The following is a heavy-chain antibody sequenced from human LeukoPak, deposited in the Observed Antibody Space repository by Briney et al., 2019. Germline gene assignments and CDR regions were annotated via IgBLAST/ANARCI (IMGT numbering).Heavy chain of an antibody. V-gene: IGHV3-23*01. J-gene: IGHJ4*02. CDR3: AKDGPGDSSSWRCFDY. CDR2: ISGSGGST. CDR1: GFTFSSYA. Sequence: GGSLRLSCAASGFTFSSYAMSWVRQAPGKGLEWASAISGSGGSTYYADSVKGRFTISRDNSKNTLYLQMNSLRAEDTAVYYCAKDGPGDSSSWRCFDYWGQGTLVTVSS. D-gene: IGHD6-13*01.